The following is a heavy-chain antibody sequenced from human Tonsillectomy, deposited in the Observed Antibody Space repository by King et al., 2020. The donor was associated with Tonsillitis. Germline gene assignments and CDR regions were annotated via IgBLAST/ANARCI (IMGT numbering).Heavy chain of an antibody. Sequence: VQLVESGSELKKPGASVKVSCKTSGYTFTGYTMTWVRQAPGQGLEWMGWINTNTGNPTYAQGFTGRFVFSLDTSVSTAYLQISSLKAEDTAVYYCARGRTVWPNYFDSWGQGTLVTGSS. CDR1: GYTFTGYT. J-gene: IGHJ4*02. V-gene: IGHV7-4-1*02. D-gene: IGHD5/OR15-5a*01. CDR3: ARGRTVWPNYFDS. CDR2: INTNTGNP.